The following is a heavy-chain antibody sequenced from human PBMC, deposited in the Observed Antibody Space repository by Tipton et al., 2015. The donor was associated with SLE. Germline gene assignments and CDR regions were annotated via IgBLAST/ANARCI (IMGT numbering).Heavy chain of an antibody. CDR3: TRRNSSSWCAFDI. CDR2: IDWNGGRR. J-gene: IGHJ3*02. CDR1: GFTFEDYG. Sequence: SLRLSCAASGFTFEDYGMTWVRQAPGKGLEWVSGIDWNGGRRGYADSVKGRFTISRDDSKNTAYLQMNSLKTEDTAVYYCTRRNSSSWCAFDIWGQGTMVTVSS. V-gene: IGHV3-20*04. D-gene: IGHD6-13*01.